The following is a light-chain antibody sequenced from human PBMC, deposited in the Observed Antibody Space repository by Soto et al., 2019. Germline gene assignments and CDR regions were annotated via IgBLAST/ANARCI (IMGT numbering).Light chain of an antibody. J-gene: IGKJ5*01. CDR3: QQYDNWPIT. Sequence: EIVLTQSPGTLSLSPGERATLSCRASQSITSSYLAWYQQKPGQAPRLLIYGASNRATGIPDRFSGSGSGTEFTLIINSLQSEDSAVYYCQQYDNWPITFGQGTRLEIK. V-gene: IGKV3-20*01. CDR1: QSITSSY. CDR2: GAS.